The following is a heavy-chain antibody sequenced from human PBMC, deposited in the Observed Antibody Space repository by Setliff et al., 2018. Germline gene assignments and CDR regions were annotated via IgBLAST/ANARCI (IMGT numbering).Heavy chain of an antibody. CDR3: ARDRLTTSSIDY. D-gene: IGHD6-6*01. J-gene: IGHJ4*02. CDR1: GGTFSNYG. CDR2: IIPISGTI. Sequence: VASVKVSCKASGGTFSNYGIDWVRQAPGQGLEWMGRIIPISGTIKYAQKLQGRVTISADKSTSTAYMELSSLTSDDAAVYYCARDRLTTSSIDYWGQGTLVTVSS. V-gene: IGHV1-69*06.